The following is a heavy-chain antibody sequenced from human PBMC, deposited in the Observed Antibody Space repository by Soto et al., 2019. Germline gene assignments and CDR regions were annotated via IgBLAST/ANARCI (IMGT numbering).Heavy chain of an antibody. CDR3: ARVVPGPEAWLGP. CDR1: GYTFTSYG. V-gene: IGHV1-18*04. CDR2: ISAYNGNT. Sequence: GASVKVSFKASGYTFTSYGISWVRQAPGQWRELMGWISAYNGNTNYAQKLQGRVTMTTDTSTSTAYMELRSLRSDDTAVYYSARVVPGPEAWLGPWGQGTLLTVSS. D-gene: IGHD2-2*01. J-gene: IGHJ5*02.